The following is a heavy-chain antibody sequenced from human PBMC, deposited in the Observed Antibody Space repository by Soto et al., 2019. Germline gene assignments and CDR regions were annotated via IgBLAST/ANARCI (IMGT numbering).Heavy chain of an antibody. Sequence: SETLSLTCTVSGGSISGYYWSWIRQPPGKGLEWIGYIYYSGSTNYNPSLTSRVTISVDTSKNQFSLKLSSVTAADTAVYYCARHRYSYGVYYFDYWGQGTLVTVSS. CDR2: IYYSGST. J-gene: IGHJ4*02. CDR1: GGSISGYY. D-gene: IGHD5-18*01. CDR3: ARHRYSYGVYYFDY. V-gene: IGHV4-59*08.